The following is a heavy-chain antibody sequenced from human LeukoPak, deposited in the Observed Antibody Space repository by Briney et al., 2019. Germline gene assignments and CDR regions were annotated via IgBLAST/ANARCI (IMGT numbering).Heavy chain of an antibody. CDR3: AKWGDYDVLTGYYVSDF. Sequence: PGASLRLSCAASGFIFSNYAMYWVRQAPGKGLEWVSAISGRSDNTYYADSVKGRFTLSRDSSKNTLYPQMNSLRADDTAVYYCAKWGDYDVLTGYYVSDFWGQGTLVTVSS. D-gene: IGHD3-9*01. CDR1: GFIFSNYA. V-gene: IGHV3-23*01. CDR2: ISGRSDNT. J-gene: IGHJ4*02.